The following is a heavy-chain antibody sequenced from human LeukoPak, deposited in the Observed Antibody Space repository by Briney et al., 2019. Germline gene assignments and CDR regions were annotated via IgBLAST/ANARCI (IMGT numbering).Heavy chain of an antibody. V-gene: IGHV4-39*07. CDR3: ARVTAVAGPFDY. D-gene: IGHD6-19*01. CDR2: IYYSGNT. J-gene: IGHJ4*02. Sequence: GSLRLSCAASGFTFSSYWMSWVRQPPGKGLEWIGSIYYSGNTYYNPFLKSRVTISVDTSKNQFSLKLSSVTAADTALFYCARVTAVAGPFDYWGQGTLVTVSS. CDR1: GFTFSSYW.